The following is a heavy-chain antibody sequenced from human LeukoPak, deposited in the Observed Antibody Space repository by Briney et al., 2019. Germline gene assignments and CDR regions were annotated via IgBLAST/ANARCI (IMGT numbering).Heavy chain of an antibody. CDR2: IYSGGGT. CDR1: GFTFRSNY. D-gene: IGHD3-9*01. Sequence: GGSLRLSCAASGFTFRSNYMSWVRQAPGKGLEWVSVIYSGGGTYYADSVKGRFTISRDNSKNTLYLQMNSLRAEDTAVYYCAKGDYDILTGLYYFDYWGQGTLVTVSS. CDR3: AKGDYDILTGLYYFDY. J-gene: IGHJ4*02. V-gene: IGHV3-53*01.